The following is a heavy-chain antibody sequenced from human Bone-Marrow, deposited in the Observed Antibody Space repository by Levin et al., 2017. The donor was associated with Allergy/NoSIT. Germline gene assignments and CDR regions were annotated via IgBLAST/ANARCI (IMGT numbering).Heavy chain of an antibody. D-gene: IGHD6-6*01. V-gene: IGHV5-51*01. J-gene: IGHJ5*01. Sequence: GESLKISCQGSGYSFSTYWIGWVRQMPGKGLEWMGIIYPGDSDTKYSPSFQGQVTISADKSINTAYLQWSRLKASDTAIYYCASGAVEYSTHGGLDSWGQGTLVTVSS. CDR1: GYSFSTYW. CDR3: ASGAVEYSTHGGLDS. CDR2: IYPGDSDT.